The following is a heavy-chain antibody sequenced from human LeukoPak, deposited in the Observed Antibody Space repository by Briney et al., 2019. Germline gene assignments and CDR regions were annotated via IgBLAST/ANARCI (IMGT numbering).Heavy chain of an antibody. D-gene: IGHD6-13*01. Sequence: GGSLRLSCAASGFTFSSYAMSWVRQAPGKGLEWVSAISGSCGSTYYADSVKGRFTISRDNSKNTLYLQMDSLRAEDTAVYYCAKALAAAGPFDYWGQGTLVTVSS. V-gene: IGHV3-23*01. CDR1: GFTFSSYA. CDR3: AKALAAAGPFDY. CDR2: ISGSCGST. J-gene: IGHJ4*02.